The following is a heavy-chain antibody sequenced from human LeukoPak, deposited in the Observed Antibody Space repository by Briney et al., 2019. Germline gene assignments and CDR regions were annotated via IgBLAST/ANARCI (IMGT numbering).Heavy chain of an antibody. J-gene: IGHJ3*02. Sequence: SVKVSCKASGGTFISYAISWVGQARGQGLEWMGGIIPIFGTANYAQKFQGRVTITADESTSTAYMELSSLRSEDTAVYYCARVEYYYDSSGYWDAFDIWGQGTMVTVSS. V-gene: IGHV1-69*13. D-gene: IGHD3-22*01. CDR3: ARVEYYYDSSGYWDAFDI. CDR2: IIPIFGTA. CDR1: GGTFISYA.